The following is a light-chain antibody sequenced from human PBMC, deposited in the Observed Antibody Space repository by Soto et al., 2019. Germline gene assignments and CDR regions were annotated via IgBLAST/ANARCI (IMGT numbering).Light chain of an antibody. CDR2: DVS. J-gene: IGLJ1*01. V-gene: IGLV2-14*03. CDR3: SSYTSSSTYV. CDR1: SSDVGGYNY. Sequence: QSALTQPASVSGSPGQSITISCTGTSSDVGGYNYVSWYQQHPGKAPKLMIYDVSYRPSGVSNRFSGSKSGNTASLPISGLQAEDEADYYCSSYTSSSTYVFGTGTKVTVL.